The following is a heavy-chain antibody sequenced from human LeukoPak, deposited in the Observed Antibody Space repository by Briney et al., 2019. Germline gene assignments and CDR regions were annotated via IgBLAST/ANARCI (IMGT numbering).Heavy chain of an antibody. D-gene: IGHD5-12*01. CDR2: INHRGST. CDR3: ARGGDRGYVN. Sequence: SETLSLTCAVYGGSFTGYYWSWTRQPPGKGLEWIGEINHRGSTNYSPSLKSRVTISLDTSKSQFSLKLSSVTAADTAVYYCARGGDRGYVNWGQGTLVTVSS. CDR1: GGSFTGYY. J-gene: IGHJ4*02. V-gene: IGHV4-34*01.